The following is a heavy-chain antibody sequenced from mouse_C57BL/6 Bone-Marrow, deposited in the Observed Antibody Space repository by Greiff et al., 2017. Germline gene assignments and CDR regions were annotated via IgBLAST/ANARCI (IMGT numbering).Heavy chain of an antibody. V-gene: IGHV1-55*01. CDR1: GYTFTSYW. J-gene: IGHJ4*01. D-gene: IGHD6-2*01. CDR2: IYPGSGST. Sequence: QVHVKQSGAELVKPGASVKMSCKASGYTFTSYWITWVKQRPGQGLEWIGDIYPGSGSTNYNEKFKSKATLTVDTSSSTAYMQLSSLTSEDSAVYYCARGSLSMDYWGQGTSVTVSS. CDR3: ARGSLSMDY.